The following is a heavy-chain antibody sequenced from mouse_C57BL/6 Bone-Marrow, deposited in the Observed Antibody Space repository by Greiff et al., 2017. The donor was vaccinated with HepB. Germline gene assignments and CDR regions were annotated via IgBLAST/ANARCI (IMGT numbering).Heavy chain of an antibody. CDR2: IYPGSGST. CDR1: GYTFTSYW. Sequence: VQLQQPGAELVKPGASVKMSCKASGYTFTSYWITWVKQRPGQGLEWIGDIYPGSGSTNYNEKFKSKATLTVDTSSSTAYMQRSSLTSEDSAVYYCARERMGNYDFDYWGQGTTLTVSS. CDR3: ARERMGNYDFDY. D-gene: IGHD2-1*01. J-gene: IGHJ2*01. V-gene: IGHV1-55*01.